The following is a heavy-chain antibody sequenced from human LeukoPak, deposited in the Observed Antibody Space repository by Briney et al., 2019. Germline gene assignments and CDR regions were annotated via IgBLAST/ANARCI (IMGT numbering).Heavy chain of an antibody. CDR3: TKEYDKANRSPQWGFDS. Sequence: GSLKLFLCSPGFNSSNLCQGRGRQAPGKGLEWVSGISGSSSHTEDADSVKGRFTISRDNSKNTLYLQMNSLRAEDTALYYCTKEYDKANRSPQWGFDSWGQGTLVTVSS. CDR2: ISGSSSHT. D-gene: IGHD6-19*01. CDR1: GFNSSNLC. V-gene: IGHV3-23*01. J-gene: IGHJ4*02.